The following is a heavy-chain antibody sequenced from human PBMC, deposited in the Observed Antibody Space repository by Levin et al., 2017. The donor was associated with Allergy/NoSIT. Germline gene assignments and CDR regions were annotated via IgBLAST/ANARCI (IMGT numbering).Heavy chain of an antibody. J-gene: IGHJ6*03. Sequence: AASVKVSCAPSGFSFTNYWMRWIRQAPGKGLEWVASVSQDGNEKYYVDSVKGRFTISRDNAKNSLYLQMNSLRAEDTAVYYCARAITVSGAVAYMDVWGKGTTVTVSS. CDR1: GFSFTNYW. V-gene: IGHV3-7*03. D-gene: IGHD3-3*01. CDR3: ARAITVSGAVAYMDV. CDR2: VSQDGNEK.